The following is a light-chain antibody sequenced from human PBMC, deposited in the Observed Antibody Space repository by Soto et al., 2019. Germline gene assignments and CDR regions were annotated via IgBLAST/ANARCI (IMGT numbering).Light chain of an antibody. J-gene: IGKJ2*01. CDR1: QSVSSY. Sequence: EIVLTQSPATLSLSPGERATLSCRASQSVSSYLAWYQQKPGQAPRLLIYDASNRATRIPARFSGSGSGTDFTLTIISLEPEDFAVYYCQQRSNWPLYTFGQGTKLEIK. V-gene: IGKV3-11*01. CDR3: QQRSNWPLYT. CDR2: DAS.